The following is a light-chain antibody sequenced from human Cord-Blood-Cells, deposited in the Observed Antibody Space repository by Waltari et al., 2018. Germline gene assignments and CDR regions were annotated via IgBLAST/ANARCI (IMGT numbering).Light chain of an antibody. CDR3: SSYTSSSTWV. J-gene: IGLJ3*02. CDR2: DVS. Sequence: QSALTQPASVSGSPGQSITISCTGTSSDVGGYNYVSWYQQHPGKAPKLMIYDVSKRPSGFCNRYSVSKSGNTACLTISGLQAEDEADYYCSSYTSSSTWVFGGGTKLTVL. CDR1: SSDVGGYNY. V-gene: IGLV2-14*01.